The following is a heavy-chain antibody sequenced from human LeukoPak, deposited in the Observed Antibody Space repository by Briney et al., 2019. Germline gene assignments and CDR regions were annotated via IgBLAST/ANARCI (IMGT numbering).Heavy chain of an antibody. CDR1: GNTFTSYD. V-gene: IGHV1-8*01. CDR3: ARDNDLRPIVGATTFPNEFDY. Sequence: ASVKVSCKASGNTFTSYDINWVRQATGQGLEWMGWMSPNSGNTGYAQKFQGRITMTRNTSISTAYMELSSLRSDDTAVYYCARDNDLRPIVGATTFPNEFDYWGQGTLVTFSS. J-gene: IGHJ4*02. CDR2: MSPNSGNT. D-gene: IGHD1-26*01.